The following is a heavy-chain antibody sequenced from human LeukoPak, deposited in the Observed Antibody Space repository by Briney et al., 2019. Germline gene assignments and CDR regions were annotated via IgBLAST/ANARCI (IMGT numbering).Heavy chain of an antibody. CDR1: GGTFSSYA. D-gene: IGHD2-2*01. CDR3: ARIGIGYCSSTSCLSDAFDI. Sequence: ASVKVSCKASGGTFSSYAISWVRQAPGQGLEWMGWISAYNGNTNYAQKLQGRVTMTTDTSTSTAYMELRSLRSDDTAVYYCARIGIGYCSSTSCLSDAFDIWGQGTMVTVSS. J-gene: IGHJ3*02. V-gene: IGHV1-18*01. CDR2: ISAYNGNT.